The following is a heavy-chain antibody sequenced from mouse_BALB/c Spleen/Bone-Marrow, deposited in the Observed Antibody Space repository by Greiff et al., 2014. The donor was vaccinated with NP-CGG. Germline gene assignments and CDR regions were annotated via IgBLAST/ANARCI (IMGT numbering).Heavy chain of an antibody. Sequence: QVQLQQSGAELARPGASVKLSCKASDYTFTDYYINWVKRRTGQGLEWIGEIYPESGDAFYNENFKGKATLTADTSSSTAYMQLSSLTSDDSAVYFCAKGSFDYWGQGTTLTVSS. D-gene: IGHD1-1*01. CDR1: DYTFTDYY. J-gene: IGHJ2*01. V-gene: IGHV1-77*01. CDR3: AKGSFDY. CDR2: IYPESGDA.